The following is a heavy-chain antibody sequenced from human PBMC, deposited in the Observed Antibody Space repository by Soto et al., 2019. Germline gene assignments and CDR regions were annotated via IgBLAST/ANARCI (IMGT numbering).Heavy chain of an antibody. Sequence: SVKVSFKASGGTFSSYAISWVRQAPGQGLEWMGGIIPIFGTANYAQKFQGRVTITADKSTSTAYMELSSLRSEDTAVYYCARSGGIAVAGNYYYYGMDVWGQGTTVTVSS. J-gene: IGHJ6*02. CDR2: IIPIFGTA. V-gene: IGHV1-69*06. D-gene: IGHD6-19*01. CDR1: GGTFSSYA. CDR3: ARSGGIAVAGNYYYYGMDV.